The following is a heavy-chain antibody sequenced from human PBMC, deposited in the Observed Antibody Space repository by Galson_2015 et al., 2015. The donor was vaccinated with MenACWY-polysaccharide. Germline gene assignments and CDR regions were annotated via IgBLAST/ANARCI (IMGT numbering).Heavy chain of an antibody. CDR2: IHYRGST. V-gene: IGHV4-31*03. D-gene: IGHD6-25*01. Sequence: LSLTCNVSGDSTRSGGYYWSWIRQHPGKGLEWMGYIHYRGSTSYNPSLKSRLLISGDASNGQFSLKLSSVTAADTAVYYCARYNIAAGDFDYWGQGALVTVSS. CDR3: ARYNIAAGDFDY. J-gene: IGHJ4*02. CDR1: GDSTRSGGYY.